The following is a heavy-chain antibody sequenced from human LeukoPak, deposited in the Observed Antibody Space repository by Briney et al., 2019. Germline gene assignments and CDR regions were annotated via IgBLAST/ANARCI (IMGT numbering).Heavy chain of an antibody. CDR2: IYESGDT. CDR1: GVSIDSNTYY. CDR3: ARVDGSGSYGYYYYYYYMDV. Sequence: PSETLTLTCSVSGVSIDSNTYYWGWIRQSPGKGLEWIGSIYESGDTYYNPSLKSRVTISVDTSKNQFSLKLRSVTAADTTVYYCARVDGSGSYGYYYYYYYMDVWGKGTTVTVSS. V-gene: IGHV4-39*01. D-gene: IGHD3-10*01. J-gene: IGHJ6*03.